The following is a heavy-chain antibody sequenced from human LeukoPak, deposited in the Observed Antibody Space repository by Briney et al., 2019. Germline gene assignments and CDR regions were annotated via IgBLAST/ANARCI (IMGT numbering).Heavy chain of an antibody. V-gene: IGHV4-4*02. CDR3: ASRGPWFDP. J-gene: IGHJ5*02. Sequence: GSLRLSCAASGFTFSSYSMNWVRQAPGKGLEWIGEIYHSGSTNYNPSLKSRVTISVDKSKNQFSLKLRSVTAADTAVYYCASRGPWFDPWGQGTLVTVSS. CDR1: GFTFSSYSM. CDR2: IYHSGST.